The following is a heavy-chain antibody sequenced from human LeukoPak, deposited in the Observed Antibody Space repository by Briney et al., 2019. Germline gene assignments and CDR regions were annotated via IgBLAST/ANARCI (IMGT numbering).Heavy chain of an antibody. D-gene: IGHD1-26*01. J-gene: IGHJ4*02. CDR2: IKDDGNAQ. CDR1: GFMFRKYW. CDR3: ASLLRIVPTTSVH. Sequence: PGGSLRLSCAASGFMFRKYWMNWVRQAPGKGLEWVAHIKDDGNAQYYVDSVKGRFTISRDNAKESVDLQMDSLTVEDTAVYYCASLLRIVPTTSVHWGQGTVVTFS. V-gene: IGHV3-7*01.